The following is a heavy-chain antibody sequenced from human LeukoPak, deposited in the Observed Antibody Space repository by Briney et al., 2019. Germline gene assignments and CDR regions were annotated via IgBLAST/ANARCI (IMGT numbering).Heavy chain of an antibody. Sequence: GRSLRLSCAASGFTFSSYAMSWVRQAPGKGLEGVSAISGSGGSTYYADSVKGRFTISRDNAKKTLYLQMNSLRAEDTAVYYCAKDPGFGFDYWGQGTLVTVSS. V-gene: IGHV3-23*01. CDR3: AKDPGFGFDY. CDR1: GFTFSSYA. CDR2: ISGSGGST. J-gene: IGHJ4*02. D-gene: IGHD3-16*01.